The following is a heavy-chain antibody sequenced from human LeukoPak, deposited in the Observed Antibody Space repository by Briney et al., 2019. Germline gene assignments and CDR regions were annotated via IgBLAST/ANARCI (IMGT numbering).Heavy chain of an antibody. Sequence: PSETLSLTCTVSGGSISSSSYYWGWIRQPPGKGLEWIGNIYYSGNTYYNPSLKSRVSISVDTSKNQFSLKLSSVTAADTAMYYCARVHGYPYYFDYWGQGILVTVSS. V-gene: IGHV4-39*01. CDR3: ARVHGYPYYFDY. J-gene: IGHJ4*02. D-gene: IGHD5-18*01. CDR2: IYYSGNT. CDR1: GGSISSSSYY.